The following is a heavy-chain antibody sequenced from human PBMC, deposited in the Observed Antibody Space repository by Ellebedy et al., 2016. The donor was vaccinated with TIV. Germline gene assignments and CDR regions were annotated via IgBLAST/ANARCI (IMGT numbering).Heavy chain of an antibody. Sequence: SETLSLXXAVYGGSFSGYYWTWIRQPPGKGLEWIGEINHSGSTNYNPSLKSRVTISVDTSKNQFSVKLRSVTAADTAVYYCARGTVALQSLKYFDSWGQGTLVTVSS. D-gene: IGHD6-19*01. J-gene: IGHJ4*02. CDR3: ARGTVALQSLKYFDS. CDR1: GGSFSGYY. V-gene: IGHV4-34*01. CDR2: INHSGST.